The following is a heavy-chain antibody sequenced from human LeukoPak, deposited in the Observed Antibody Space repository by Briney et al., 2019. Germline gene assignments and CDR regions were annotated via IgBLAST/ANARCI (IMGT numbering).Heavy chain of an antibody. CDR1: GCSISSGYY. CDR2: IYHSGST. CDR3: ARGPQVLWFGELCRDAFDI. J-gene: IGHJ3*02. Sequence: PSETLSLTCAVSGCSISSGYYWGWIRQPPGKGLEWIGSIYHSGSTYYNPSLKSRVTISVDTSKNQFSLKLSSVTAADTAVYYCARGPQVLWFGELCRDAFDIWGQGTMVTVSS. D-gene: IGHD3-10*01. V-gene: IGHV4-38-2*01.